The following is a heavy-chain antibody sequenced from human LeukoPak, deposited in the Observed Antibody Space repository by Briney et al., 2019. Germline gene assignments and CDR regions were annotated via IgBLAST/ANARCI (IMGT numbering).Heavy chain of an antibody. CDR3: ARAALDFWSGSYEEYYFGY. J-gene: IGHJ4*02. CDR2: INQSGST. CDR1: GGSFSGYY. V-gene: IGHV4-34*01. D-gene: IGHD3-3*01. Sequence: SGTLSLTCAVYGGSFSGYYWSWIRQPPGKGLEWIGEINQSGSTNYKPSLKSRVTISVDTSKNQFSLKLSSVTAADTAVYYCARAALDFWSGSYEEYYFGYWGQGTLVTVSS.